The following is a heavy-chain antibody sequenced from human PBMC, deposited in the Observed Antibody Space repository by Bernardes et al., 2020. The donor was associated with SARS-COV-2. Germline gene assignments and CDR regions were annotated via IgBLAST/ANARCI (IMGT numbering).Heavy chain of an antibody. D-gene: IGHD5-18*01. Sequence: GGSLRLSCAASGFTFSSYAMHWVRQAPGKGLEWVAVISYDGSNKYYADSVKGRFTISRDNSKNTLYLQMNSLRAEDTAVYYCARDQNEISGWVAAMVNSAVGYGMDVWGQGTTVTVSS. CDR2: ISYDGSNK. CDR3: ARDQNEISGWVAAMVNSAVGYGMDV. J-gene: IGHJ6*02. CDR1: GFTFSSYA. V-gene: IGHV3-30-3*01.